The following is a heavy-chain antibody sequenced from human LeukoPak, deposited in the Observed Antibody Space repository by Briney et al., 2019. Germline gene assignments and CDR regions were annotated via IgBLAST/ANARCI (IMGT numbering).Heavy chain of an antibody. D-gene: IGHD3-22*01. CDR3: ARLPRARYYYDSSGYSGDAFDI. CDR2: FDPEDGET. V-gene: IGHV1-24*01. CDR1: GYTLTELS. J-gene: IGHJ3*02. Sequence: GASVKVSCTVSGYTLTELSMHWVRQAPGKGLEWMGGFDPEDGETIYAQKFQGRVTITADESTSTAYMELSSLRSEDTAVYYCARLPRARYYYDSSGYSGDAFDIWGQGTMVTVSS.